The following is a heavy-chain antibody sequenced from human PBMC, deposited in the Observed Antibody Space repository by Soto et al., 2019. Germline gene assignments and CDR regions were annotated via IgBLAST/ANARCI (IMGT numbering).Heavy chain of an antibody. D-gene: IGHD1-1*01. CDR2: IYATGTT. Sequence: SETLSLTCTVSGASISCFYWSWIRKSAGKGLEWIGRIYATGTTDYNPSLKSRVMMSVDTSKKQFSLKLRSVTAADTAVYYCVRDGTKTLRDWFDPWGQGISVTAPQ. V-gene: IGHV4-4*07. J-gene: IGHJ5*02. CDR3: VRDGTKTLRDWFDP. CDR1: GASISCFY.